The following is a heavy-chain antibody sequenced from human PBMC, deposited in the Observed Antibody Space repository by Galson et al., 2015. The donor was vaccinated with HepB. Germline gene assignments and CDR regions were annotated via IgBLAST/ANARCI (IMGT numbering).Heavy chain of an antibody. CDR2: ISAYNGNT. V-gene: IGHV1-18*04. D-gene: IGHD3-3*01. Sequence: SVKVSCKASGYTFTSYGISWVRQAPGQGLEWMGWISAYNGNTNYAQKLQGRVTMTTDTSTSTAYMELRSLRSDDTAVYYCARTSYYDFWSGYAVPNDYYYGMDVWGQGTTVTVFS. CDR1: GYTFTSYG. CDR3: ARTSYYDFWSGYAVPNDYYYGMDV. J-gene: IGHJ6*02.